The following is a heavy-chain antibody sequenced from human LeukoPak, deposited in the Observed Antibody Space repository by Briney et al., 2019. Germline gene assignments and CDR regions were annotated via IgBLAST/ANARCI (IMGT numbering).Heavy chain of an antibody. V-gene: IGHV4-34*01. D-gene: IGHD5-12*01. CDR3: AGGTYSGYDS. CDR2: INHNEST. J-gene: IGHJ5*02. CDR1: GGSFSGYY. Sequence: SETLSLTCAVYGGSFSGYYWSWIRQPPGKGLEWIGEINHNESTNYNPSLKSRVTISVDTSKNQFSLKLSSVTPEDTAVYYCAGGTYSGYDSWGQGTLVTVSS.